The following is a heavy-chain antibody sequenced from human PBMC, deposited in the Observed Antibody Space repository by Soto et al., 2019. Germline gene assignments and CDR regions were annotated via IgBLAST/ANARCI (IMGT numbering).Heavy chain of an antibody. J-gene: IGHJ5*02. Sequence: RDPWAVSGFTIGSHAMSRVRQAPGKGLEWVSAISGSGGSTDYADSVKGRFTISRDNSKNTLYLQMNSLRAEDTAVYYCAKEPPSFDPWGQGTLVTVPQ. CDR3: AKEPPSFDP. CDR2: ISGSGGST. V-gene: IGHV3-23*01. CDR1: GFTIGSHA.